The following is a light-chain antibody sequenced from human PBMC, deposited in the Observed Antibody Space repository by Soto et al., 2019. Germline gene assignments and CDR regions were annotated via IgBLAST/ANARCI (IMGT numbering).Light chain of an antibody. CDR2: GAS. V-gene: IGKV3-20*01. Sequence: EIVLTHSPGTLSLSPGERATLSFRSSQSVSSSYLAWYQQKPGQAPRLLIYGASSRATGIPDRFSGSGSGTDFTLTISRLEPEDFAVYYCQQYGSSLWTFGQGTKVDI. CDR3: QQYGSSLWT. J-gene: IGKJ1*01. CDR1: QSVSSSY.